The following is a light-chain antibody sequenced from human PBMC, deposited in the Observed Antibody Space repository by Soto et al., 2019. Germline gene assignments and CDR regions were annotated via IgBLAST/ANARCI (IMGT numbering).Light chain of an antibody. J-gene: IGKJ5*01. Sequence: EIVLTQSPATLSLSPGERATLSCRASQSISIYLAWYQQKPGQAPRLLIYGAFNRATGIPARFSGSGSGTDFTLTISSLEPEDSAVYYCQQRNIWPPVTFGHGTRLEI. CDR3: QQRNIWPPVT. CDR1: QSISIY. V-gene: IGKV3-11*01. CDR2: GAF.